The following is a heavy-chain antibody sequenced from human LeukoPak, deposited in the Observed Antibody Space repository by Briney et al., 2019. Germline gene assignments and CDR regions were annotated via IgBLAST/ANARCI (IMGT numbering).Heavy chain of an antibody. V-gene: IGHV1-8*01. CDR3: AREGGGGTTGTMTYDT. D-gene: IGHD1-1*01. CDR2: MNPNSGNS. Sequence: GASVKVSCKASGYTFTSYDINWVRQATGQGLEWMGWMNPNSGNSGYAQKFQGRVTMTRNTSINTAYMELSSLRSEDTAVYYCAREGGGGTTGTMTYDTWGQGTMVTVSS. J-gene: IGHJ3*02. CDR1: GYTFTSYD.